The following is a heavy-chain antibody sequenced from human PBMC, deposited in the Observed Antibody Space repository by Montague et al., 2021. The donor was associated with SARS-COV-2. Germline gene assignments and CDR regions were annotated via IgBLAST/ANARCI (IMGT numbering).Heavy chain of an antibody. J-gene: IGHJ4*02. Sequence: SETLSLTCTVSGDSMTNYYWSWTRQPPGKGLEWIGYINYSGSTHYNPSPQSRVTLSKDTSKNQFYLRLTSVTAADTAMYFCARAPIYRSSWYAYFDYWGQGTVVTVSS. V-gene: IGHV4-59*01. D-gene: IGHD6-13*01. CDR1: GDSMTNYY. CDR3: ARAPIYRSSWYAYFDY. CDR2: INYSGST.